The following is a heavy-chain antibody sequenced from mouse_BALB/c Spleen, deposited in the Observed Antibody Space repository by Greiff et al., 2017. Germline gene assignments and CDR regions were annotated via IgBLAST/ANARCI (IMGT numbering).Heavy chain of an antibody. CDR1: GYTFTDYA. V-gene: IGHV1S137*01. Sequence: QVQLQQSGAELVRPGVSVKISCKGSGYTFTDYAMHWVKQSHAKSLEWIGVISTYYGDASYNQKFKGKATMTVDKSSSTAYMELARLTSEDSAIYYCARDVCDYYGRGFVYWGQGTTLTVAA. CDR2: ISTYYGDA. CDR3: ARDVCDYYGRGFVY. D-gene: IGHD1-1*01. J-gene: IGHJ2*01.